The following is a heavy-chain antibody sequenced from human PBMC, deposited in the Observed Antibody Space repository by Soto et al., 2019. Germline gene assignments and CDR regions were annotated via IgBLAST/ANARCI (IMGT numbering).Heavy chain of an antibody. CDR1: GGSISSSSYY. V-gene: IGHV4-39*01. J-gene: IGHJ4*02. CDR3: ASPRGPYSSSWYVDY. D-gene: IGHD6-13*01. Sequence: SETLSLTCTVSGGSISSSSYYWGWIRQPPGKGLEWLGNIYYSGSTYYNPSLQSRVAISVDTSKNQFSLKLSSVTAADTAVYYCASPRGPYSSSWYVDYWGQGTLVTVSS. CDR2: IYYSGST.